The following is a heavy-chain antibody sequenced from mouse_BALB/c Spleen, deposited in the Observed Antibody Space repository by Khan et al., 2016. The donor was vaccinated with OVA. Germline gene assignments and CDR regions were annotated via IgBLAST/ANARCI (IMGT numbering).Heavy chain of an antibody. J-gene: IGHJ4*01. V-gene: IGHV9-3-1*01. D-gene: IGHD1-1*02. CDR2: INTYTGEP. Sequence: QIQLVQSGPELKKPGETVKISCKASGYTFTTYGMNWVKQAPGKGLKWMGWINTYTGEPTYADDFKGRFAFSLETSATTAYLQINNLKNDDTATYFCARPPYVYGVMVYWGQGTLVTVSS. CDR1: GYTFTTYG. CDR3: ARPPYVYGVMVY.